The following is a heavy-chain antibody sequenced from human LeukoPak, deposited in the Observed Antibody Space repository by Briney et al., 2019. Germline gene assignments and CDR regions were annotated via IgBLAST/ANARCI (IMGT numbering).Heavy chain of an antibody. Sequence: GESLQISCKGSGYSFTSYWIGWVRQMPGKGLEWMGIIYPGDSDTRYSPSFQGRVTISADKSISTAYLQWSSLKASDTAMYYCASTGAGAATNFDYWGQGTLVTVSS. J-gene: IGHJ4*02. CDR1: GYSFTSYW. CDR2: IYPGDSDT. D-gene: IGHD2-15*01. V-gene: IGHV5-51*01. CDR3: ASTGAGAATNFDY.